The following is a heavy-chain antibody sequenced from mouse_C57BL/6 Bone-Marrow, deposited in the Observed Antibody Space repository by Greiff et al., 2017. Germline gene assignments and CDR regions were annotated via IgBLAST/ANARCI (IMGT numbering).Heavy chain of an antibody. CDR2: ISSGSSTI. CDR1: GFTFSDYG. D-gene: IGHD4-1*01. V-gene: IGHV5-17*01. Sequence: DVKLVESGGGLVKPGGSLKLSCAASGFTFSDYGMHWVRQAPEKGLEWVAYISSGSSTIYYADTVKGRFTISRDHAKNTLFLQMTSLRSEDTAMYYCARQTGPSWFAYWGQGTLVTVSA. J-gene: IGHJ3*01. CDR3: ARQTGPSWFAY.